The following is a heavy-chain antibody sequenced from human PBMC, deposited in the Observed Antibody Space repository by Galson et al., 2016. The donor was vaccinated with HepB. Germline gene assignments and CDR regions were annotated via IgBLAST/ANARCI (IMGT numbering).Heavy chain of an antibody. CDR1: GFTFSDYS. Sequence: SLRLSCAASGFTFSDYSMNWVRQAPGKGPEWVSYISSSGSTIYYADSVKGRLTISRANAKNSLFLQMSSLRDEDTAVYYCARRSRSAFDYWGQGTLVTVSS. J-gene: IGHJ4*02. CDR2: ISSSGSTI. CDR3: ARRSRSAFDY. V-gene: IGHV3-48*02.